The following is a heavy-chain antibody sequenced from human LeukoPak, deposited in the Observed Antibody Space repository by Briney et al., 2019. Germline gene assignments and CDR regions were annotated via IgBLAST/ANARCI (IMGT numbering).Heavy chain of an antibody. Sequence: GGSLRLSCAASGFTFSSYWMHWVRHAPGKGLVWVSRINSDGSSTTYADSVKGRFTISRDNAKNTLYLQMTSLRVDDTAVYYCARGCSGGRCYSGGWFDPWGQGTLVTVSS. CDR3: ARGCSGGRCYSGGWFDP. V-gene: IGHV3-74*01. D-gene: IGHD2-15*01. CDR1: GFTFSSYW. J-gene: IGHJ5*02. CDR2: INSDGSST.